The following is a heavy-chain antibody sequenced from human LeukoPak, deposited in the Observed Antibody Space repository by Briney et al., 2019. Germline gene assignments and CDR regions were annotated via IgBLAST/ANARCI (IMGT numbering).Heavy chain of an antibody. CDR2: ISGSGDTT. V-gene: IGHV3-23*01. CDR1: GFTFSNYA. J-gene: IGHJ3*02. CDR3: AKKMLANDAFDI. D-gene: IGHD2-8*01. Sequence: PGGSLRLSCAASGFTFSNYAMSWVRQAPGKGLEWVSVISGSGDTTFYTDSVKGRFTISRDNSKNTLYLQMNSLRAEDTAVYYCAKKMLANDAFDIWGQGTMVTVSS.